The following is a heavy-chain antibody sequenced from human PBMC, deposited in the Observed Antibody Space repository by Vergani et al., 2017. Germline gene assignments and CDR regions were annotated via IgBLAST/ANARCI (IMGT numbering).Heavy chain of an antibody. D-gene: IGHD3-22*01. J-gene: IGHJ4*02. V-gene: IGHV3-23*01. CDR3: TRDGSFDSSGYYYKAY. CDR2: ISGSGGST. CDR1: GFTFSSYA. Sequence: EVQLLESGGGLVQPGGSLRLSCAASGFTFSSYAMSWVRQAPGKGLEWVSAISGSGGSTYYADSVKGRFTISRDNSKNTLYLQMNSLRAEDTAVYYCTRDGSFDSSGYYYKAYWGQGTLVTVSS.